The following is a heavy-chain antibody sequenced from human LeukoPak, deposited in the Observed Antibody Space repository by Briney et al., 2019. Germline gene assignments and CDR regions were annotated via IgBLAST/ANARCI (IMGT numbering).Heavy chain of an antibody. D-gene: IGHD2-21*02. CDR1: GFTFDEYA. CDR2: ISRDGDNT. CDR3: VKDMEDCGRDCYSGYFDY. V-gene: IGHV3-43D*03. Sequence: PGGSLRLSCAASGFTFDEYAMHWVRQALGKGLEWVCVISRDGDNTYYAGSVKGRFTISRDNSKNSLYLQMNSLTTDDTALYYCVKDMEDCGRDCYSGYFDYWGQGTLVTVSS. J-gene: IGHJ4*02.